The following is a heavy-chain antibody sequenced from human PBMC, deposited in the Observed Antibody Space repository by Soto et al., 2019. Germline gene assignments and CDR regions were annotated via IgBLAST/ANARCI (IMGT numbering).Heavy chain of an antibody. CDR3: ARGLTIFGVVGAGMDV. CDR1: GGTFSSYA. Sequence: QVQLVQSGAEVKKPGSSVKVSCKASGGTFSSYAISWVRQAPGQGLEWMGGIIPIFGTANYAQKFQGRVTITADESTSTAYMELSSPRSEDTAVYYCARGLTIFGVVGAGMDVWGQGTTVTVSS. J-gene: IGHJ6*02. V-gene: IGHV1-69*12. D-gene: IGHD3-3*01. CDR2: IIPIFGTA.